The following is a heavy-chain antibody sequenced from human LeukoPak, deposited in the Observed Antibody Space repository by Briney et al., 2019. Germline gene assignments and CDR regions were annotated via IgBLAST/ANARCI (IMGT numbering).Heavy chain of an antibody. CDR2: VSGSGGST. D-gene: IGHD3-10*01. J-gene: IGHJ4*01. CDR3: AKDLEYSGAGTTGSFDL. CDR1: GVTFSSYA. V-gene: IGHV3-23*01. Sequence: AGSLRLSCAASGVTFSSYAISWGRHAPRKGLEWGSGVSGSGGSTYYSDSVKSRFTISRDNSKNTLYLQMKSLIAADTAVYYCAKDLEYSGAGTTGSFDLWGQGTLVTVSS.